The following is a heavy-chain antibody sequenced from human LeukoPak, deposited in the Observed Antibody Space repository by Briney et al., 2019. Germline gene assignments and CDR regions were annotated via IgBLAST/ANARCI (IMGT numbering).Heavy chain of an antibody. D-gene: IGHD3-22*01. Sequence: ASVKVSCRASGGTFCSYAISWVRQAPGQGLEWMGGIIPIFGTANYAQKFQGRVTITADESTSTAYMELSSLRSEDTAVYYCARRHSSFDAFDIWGQGTMVTVSS. CDR3: ARRHSSFDAFDI. V-gene: IGHV1-69*01. CDR2: IIPIFGTA. CDR1: GGTFCSYA. J-gene: IGHJ3*02.